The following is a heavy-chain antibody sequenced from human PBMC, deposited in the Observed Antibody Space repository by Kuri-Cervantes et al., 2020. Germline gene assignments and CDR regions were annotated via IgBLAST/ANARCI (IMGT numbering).Heavy chain of an antibody. V-gene: IGHV1-18*01. Sequence: ASVKVSCKASGFTFTSSAVQWVRQARGQGLEWMGWISAYSGNTNYAQKLQGRVTMTTDTSTTTAYMELRSLRSDDTAVYYCARESSSSWYSFDYRGQGTLVTVSS. CDR2: ISAYSGNT. CDR3: ARESSSSWYSFDY. CDR1: GFTFTSSA. D-gene: IGHD6-13*01. J-gene: IGHJ4*02.